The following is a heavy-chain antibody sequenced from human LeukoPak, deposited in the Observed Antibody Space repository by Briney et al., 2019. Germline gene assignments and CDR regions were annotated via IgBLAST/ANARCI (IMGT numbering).Heavy chain of an antibody. CDR2: IYHSGST. CDR3: ARDSPPYCSSTSCYIY. D-gene: IGHD2-2*02. J-gene: IGHJ4*02. CDR1: GYSISSGYY. V-gene: IGHV4-38-2*02. Sequence: SETLSLTCTVSGYSISSGYYWGWIRQPPGKGLEWIGSIYHSGSTYYNPSLKSRVTISVDTSKNQFSLKLSSVTAADTAVYYCARDSPPYCSSTSCYIYWGQGTLVTVSS.